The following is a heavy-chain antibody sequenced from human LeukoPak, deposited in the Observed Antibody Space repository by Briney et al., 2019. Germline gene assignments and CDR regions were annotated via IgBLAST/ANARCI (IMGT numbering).Heavy chain of an antibody. J-gene: IGHJ4*02. V-gene: IGHV1-2*02. CDR3: ARDLPPYYFDY. CDR1: GYAFTGYY. CDR2: INPNSGGT. Sequence: ASVKVSCKASGYAFTGYYLHWVRQAPGQGLEWMGWINPNSGGTNYAQKFQGRVTMTRDTSISTAYMELSSLRSEDTAVYYCARDLPPYYFDYWGQGTLVTVSS.